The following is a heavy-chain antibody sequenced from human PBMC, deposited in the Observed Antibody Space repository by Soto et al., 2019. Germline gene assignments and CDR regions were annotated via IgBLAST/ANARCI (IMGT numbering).Heavy chain of an antibody. J-gene: IGHJ4*02. CDR1: GDSMSSSGYY. V-gene: IGHV4-39*01. D-gene: IGHD6-19*01. CDR2: IYYSGST. CDR3: ARRTVNIRTFYSGLKSHCFDY. Sequence: SETLSLTCAVSGDSMSSSGYYWGWVRQPPGKGLEWIGRIYYSGSTYYNPSLHSRLAISVHTSKNQFSLKLKSVTAADTAIYYCARRTVNIRTFYSGLKSHCFDYWGQGAPVTVSS.